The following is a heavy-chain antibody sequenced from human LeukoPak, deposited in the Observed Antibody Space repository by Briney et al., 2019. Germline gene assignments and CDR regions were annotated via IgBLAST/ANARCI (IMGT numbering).Heavy chain of an antibody. CDR3: ARAVTSSSSWYKWVNWFDP. Sequence: SETLSPTCTVSGYSISSGYYWGWIRQPPGKGLEWIGSIYYSGNTYYNPSLKSRVTISVDTSKNQFSLKLSSVTAADTAVYYCARAVTSSSSWYKWVNWFDPWGQGTLVTVSS. V-gene: IGHV4-38-2*02. D-gene: IGHD6-13*01. CDR2: IYYSGNT. CDR1: GYSISSGYY. J-gene: IGHJ5*02.